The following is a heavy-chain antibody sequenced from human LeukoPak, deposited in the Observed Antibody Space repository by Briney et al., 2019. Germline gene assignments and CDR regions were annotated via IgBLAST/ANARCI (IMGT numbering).Heavy chain of an antibody. CDR2: IYYSGST. CDR1: GGSISSSSYY. CDR3: ASVRLARIVVVPAAIRGGYYYYMDV. V-gene: IGHV4-39*01. D-gene: IGHD2-2*02. J-gene: IGHJ6*03. Sequence: SETLSLTCTVSGGSISSSSYYWGWIRQPPGKGLEWIGSIYYSGSTYYNPSLKSRVTISVDTSKNQSSLKLSSVTAADTAVYYCASVRLARIVVVPAAIRGGYYYYMDVWGKGTTVTVSS.